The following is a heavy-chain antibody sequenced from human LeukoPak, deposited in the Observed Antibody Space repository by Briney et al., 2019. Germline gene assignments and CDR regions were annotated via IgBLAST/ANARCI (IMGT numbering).Heavy chain of an antibody. J-gene: IGHJ3*02. Sequence: SGTPSLNCTVSNGPITSTKWWSWVRQPPGKGLEWIGEISHTGSTNYNPSFNSRVTMSVDKSKNQFSLNLKSVTAADTALYYCASSSLVVLVTNGFDIWGRGTAVTVSS. CDR1: NGPITSTKW. V-gene: IGHV4-4*02. D-gene: IGHD2-21*01. CDR3: ASSSLVVLVTNGFDI. CDR2: ISHTGST.